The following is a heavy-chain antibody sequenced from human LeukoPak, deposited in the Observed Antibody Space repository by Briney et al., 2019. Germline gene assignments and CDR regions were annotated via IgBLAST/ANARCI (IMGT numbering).Heavy chain of an antibody. D-gene: IGHD2-2*01. V-gene: IGHV3-23*01. CDR2: IGSYGTNT. J-gene: IGHJ4*02. Sequence: PGGSLRLSCVASGFNFQIHSMSWVRQAPGKGPEWVSAIGSYGTNTFYADSVKGRFTVSRDNARNTVYLQMNSLRPDDTALYYCAKARDNPYSYHDFWGQGTLVTVSS. CDR3: AKARDNPYSYHDF. CDR1: GFNFQIHS.